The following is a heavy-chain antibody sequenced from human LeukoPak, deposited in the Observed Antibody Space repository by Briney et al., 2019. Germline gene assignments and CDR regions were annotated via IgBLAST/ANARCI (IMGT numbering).Heavy chain of an antibody. CDR2: ISSSSSTI. CDR3: ARDHRGYSSGWSFDY. D-gene: IGHD6-19*01. J-gene: IGHJ4*02. Sequence: QPGGSLRLSCAASGFTFSSYSMNWVRQAPGKGLEWVSYISSSSSTIYYADSVKGRFTISRDNAKNSLYLQMNSLRAEDTAVYYCARDHRGYSSGWSFDYWGQGTLVTVSS. V-gene: IGHV3-48*04. CDR1: GFTFSSYS.